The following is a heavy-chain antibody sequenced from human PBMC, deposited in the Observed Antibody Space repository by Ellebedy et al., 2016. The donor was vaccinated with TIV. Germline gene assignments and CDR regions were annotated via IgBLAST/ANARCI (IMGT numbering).Heavy chain of an antibody. J-gene: IGHJ4*02. D-gene: IGHD3-10*01. CDR1: GFSLSTSAMC. CDR3: ARSTYYYGSGSYLEY. V-gene: IGHV2-70*11. Sequence: SGPTLVKPTQTLTLTCTFSGFSLSTSAMCVSWIRQPPGKALEWLARIDWDDDKYYSTSLKTRLTISKDTSKNQVVLTMTNMDPVDTATYYCARSTYYYGSGSYLEYWGQGTLVTVSS. CDR2: IDWDDDK.